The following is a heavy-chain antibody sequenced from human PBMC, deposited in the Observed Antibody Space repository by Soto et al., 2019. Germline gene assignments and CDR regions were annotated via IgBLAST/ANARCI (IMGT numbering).Heavy chain of an antibody. CDR1: GFTFSSYG. Sequence: PGGSLRLSCAASGFTFSSYGMHWVRQAPGKGLEWVAVISYDGSNKYYADSVKGRFTISRDNSKNTLYLQMNSLRAEDTAVYYCAKDLTAMLLLYYYGMDVWGQGTTVTVSS. D-gene: IGHD5-18*01. V-gene: IGHV3-30*18. CDR3: AKDLTAMLLLYYYGMDV. J-gene: IGHJ6*02. CDR2: ISYDGSNK.